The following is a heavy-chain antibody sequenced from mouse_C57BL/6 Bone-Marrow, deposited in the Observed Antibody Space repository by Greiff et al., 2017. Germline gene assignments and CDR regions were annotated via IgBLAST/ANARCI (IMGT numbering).Heavy chain of an antibody. CDR3: ADGYYVYGYFYV. J-gene: IGHJ1*03. Sequence: VQLQQPGAELVKPGASVKLSCKASGYTFTSYWMHWVKPRPGQGLEWIGMIPPTSGSTNYNEKFKSKATLPVDKSSSTAYMQLSSLTSEDSAVDYCADGYYVYGYFYVWVTGTTVTVSS. D-gene: IGHD2-3*01. V-gene: IGHV1-64*01. CDR1: GYTFTSYW. CDR2: IPPTSGST.